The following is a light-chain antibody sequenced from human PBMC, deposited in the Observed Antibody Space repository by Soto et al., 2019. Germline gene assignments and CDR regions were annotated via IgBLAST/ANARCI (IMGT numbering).Light chain of an antibody. V-gene: IGKV3-11*01. CDR2: DAS. J-gene: IGKJ5*01. CDR3: QEGSNWPPPIT. CDR1: LSVSTY. Sequence: EIVLTQSPATLSLSPGERATLSCRTSLSVSTYLAWYQQKPGQAPRLLIYDASKRATGTPARFSGSGSGTDFTLTISSLEPEDFAVYYCQEGSNWPPPITFGQGTRLEIK.